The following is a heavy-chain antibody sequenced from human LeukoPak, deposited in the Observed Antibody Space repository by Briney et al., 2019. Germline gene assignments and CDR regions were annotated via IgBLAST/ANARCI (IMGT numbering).Heavy chain of an antibody. CDR1: GFSLSAYW. J-gene: IGHJ4*02. Sequence: GGSLRLSCAASGFSLSAYWMTWVRQAPGKGLEWVANINRDGSQRNHVDSVKGRFTISRDNSKNTLYLQMNGLRAEDTAVYYCARDHYVSSPPNWGQGTLVTVSS. CDR2: INRDGSQR. D-gene: IGHD3-22*01. CDR3: ARDHYVSSPPN. V-gene: IGHV3-7*03.